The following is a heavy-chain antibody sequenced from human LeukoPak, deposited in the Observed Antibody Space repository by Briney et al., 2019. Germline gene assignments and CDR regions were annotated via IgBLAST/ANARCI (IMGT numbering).Heavy chain of an antibody. V-gene: IGHV4-59*12. Sequence: PSETLSLTCTVSGGSISRYYWSWMRQPPGKGLEWIGYIYYSGSTNYNPSLKSRVTISVDTSKNQFSLKLSSVTAADTAVYYCARFSPYYDFWSGYYGSFDYWGQGTLVTVSS. CDR2: IYYSGST. D-gene: IGHD3-3*01. J-gene: IGHJ4*02. CDR1: GGSISRYY. CDR3: ARFSPYYDFWSGYYGSFDY.